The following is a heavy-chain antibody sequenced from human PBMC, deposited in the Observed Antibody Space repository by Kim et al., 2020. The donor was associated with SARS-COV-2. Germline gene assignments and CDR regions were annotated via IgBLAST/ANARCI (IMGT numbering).Heavy chain of an antibody. D-gene: IGHD6-13*01. V-gene: IGHV4-39*03. CDR2: VFITGSA. J-gene: IGHJ4*02. CDR3: TRHLHSSSWLFDF. CDR1: RASINTYSYY. Sequence: SETLSLTCTVSRASINTYSYYWGWIRQSPGRGLEWIGSVFITGSAYHNPALESRVTLSVDTSKNQFSLNLTSVTAADTAIYYCTRHLHSSSWLFDFGGEG.